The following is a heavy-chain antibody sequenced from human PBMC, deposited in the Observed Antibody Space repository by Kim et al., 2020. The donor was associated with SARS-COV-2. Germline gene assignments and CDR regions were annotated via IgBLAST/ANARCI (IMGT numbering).Heavy chain of an antibody. J-gene: IGHJ4*02. Sequence: YNADYVQGRFTISRDNSKNTVYLQMNNLRVEDTAVYYCARGRSGCDYWGQGTLVSVSS. V-gene: IGHV3-66*01. CDR3: ARGRSGCDY. D-gene: IGHD6-19*01.